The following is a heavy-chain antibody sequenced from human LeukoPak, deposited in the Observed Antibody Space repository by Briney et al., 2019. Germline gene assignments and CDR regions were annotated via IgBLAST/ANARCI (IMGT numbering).Heavy chain of an antibody. D-gene: IGHD3-22*01. CDR3: ARHVDYYDSNVYYYRPHFDY. V-gene: IGHV4-39*01. Sequence: SETLSLTCTVSAGFVSNSNYYWGWIRQPPGKGLEWIGSIYYSGSTYYNPSLESRVTISVDTSKNQFSLKLSSVTAADTAVYYCARHVDYYDSNVYYYRPHFDYWGQGTLVTVSS. CDR2: IYYSGST. CDR1: AGFVSNSNYY. J-gene: IGHJ4*02.